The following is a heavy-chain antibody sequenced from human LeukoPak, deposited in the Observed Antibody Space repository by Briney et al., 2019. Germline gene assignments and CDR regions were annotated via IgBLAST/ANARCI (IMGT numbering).Heavy chain of an antibody. CDR2: ISYDGSNK. V-gene: IGHV3-30*03. Sequence: GGSLRLSCAASGFIFSNYAMYWVRQAPGKGLEWVAVISYDGSNKYYADSVKGRFTISRDNSKNTLYLQMNSLRAEDTAVYYCARDGMDVWGQGTTVTVSS. J-gene: IGHJ6*02. CDR1: GFIFSNYA. CDR3: ARDGMDV.